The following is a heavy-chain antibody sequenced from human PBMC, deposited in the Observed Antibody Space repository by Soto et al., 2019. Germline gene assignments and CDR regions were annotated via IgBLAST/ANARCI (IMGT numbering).Heavy chain of an antibody. CDR2: ISGSGSST. CDR1: GFTFSSYA. Sequence: EVHLLESGGGLVQPGGSLRLSCAASGFTFSSYAMNWVRQAPGKGLEWVSVISGSGSSTYYADSVKGRFTISRDTAKNTLYRQLTSLRAEDTAVYYCASRSRGWYFDYWGQGTLVTVSS. CDR3: ASRSRGWYFDY. D-gene: IGHD6-19*01. V-gene: IGHV3-23*01. J-gene: IGHJ4*02.